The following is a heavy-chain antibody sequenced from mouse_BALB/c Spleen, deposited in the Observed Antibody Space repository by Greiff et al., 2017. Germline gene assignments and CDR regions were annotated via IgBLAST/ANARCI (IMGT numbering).Heavy chain of an antibody. V-gene: IGHV1S132*01. CDR3: ARYRLRDYYAMDY. Sequence: QVQLQQSGAELVKPGASVKLSCKTSGYTFTSYWIQWVKQRPGQGLGWIGEIFPGTGTTYYNEKFKGKATLTIDTSSSTAYMQLSSLTSEDPAVYFCARYRLRDYYAMDYWGQGTSVTVSS. CDR1: GYTFTSYW. J-gene: IGHJ4*01. CDR2: IFPGTGTT. D-gene: IGHD1-2*01.